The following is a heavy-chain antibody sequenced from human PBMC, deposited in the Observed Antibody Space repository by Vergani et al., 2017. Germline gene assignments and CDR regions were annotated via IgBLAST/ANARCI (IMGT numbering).Heavy chain of an antibody. V-gene: IGHV3-11*04. Sequence: VQLVESGGGLVKPGGSLRLSCAASGFTFSDFSMSWVRQAPGKGLEWVSYISSSCSTIYYADSVKGRFTISRDNAKNSLYLQMNSLRAEDTAVYYCARVAAGDSPLFWFAPWGEGTLLTVSS. J-gene: IGHJ5*02. CDR1: GFTFSDFS. CDR3: ARVAAGDSPLFWFAP. CDR2: ISSSCSTI. D-gene: IGHD4-17*01.